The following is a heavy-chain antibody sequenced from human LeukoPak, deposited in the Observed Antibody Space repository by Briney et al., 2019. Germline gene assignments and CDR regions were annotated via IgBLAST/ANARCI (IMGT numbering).Heavy chain of an antibody. V-gene: IGHV5-51*01. CDR2: IYPGDSDT. D-gene: IGHD1-26*01. CDR3: ARHPPSGSYPGG. J-gene: IGHJ4*02. CDR1: GSSFTSYW. Sequence: GASLKISYKGSGSSFTSYWIGWVRPMPGKGLEWMGMIYPGDSDTRYSPSFQGQVTISADKSISTAYLQWSSLKASDTAMYYCARHPPSGSYPGGWGQGTLVTVSS.